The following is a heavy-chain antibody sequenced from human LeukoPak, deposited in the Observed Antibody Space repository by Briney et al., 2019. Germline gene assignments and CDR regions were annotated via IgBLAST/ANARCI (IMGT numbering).Heavy chain of an antibody. J-gene: IGHJ4*02. D-gene: IGHD5-18*01. CDR3: ARTPRGYSYGYYFDY. V-gene: IGHV3-9*01. CDR1: GFTFDDYA. CDR2: ISWNSGSI. Sequence: SGGSLRLSCAASGFTFDDYAMHWVRQAPGKGLEWVSGISWNSGSIGYADSVKGRFTISRDNAKNSLYLQMNSLRAEATALYYCARTPRGYSYGYYFDYWGQGTLVTVSS.